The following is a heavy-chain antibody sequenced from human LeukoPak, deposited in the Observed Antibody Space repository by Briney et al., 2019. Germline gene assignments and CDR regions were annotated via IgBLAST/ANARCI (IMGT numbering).Heavy chain of an antibody. Sequence: SETLSLTCTVSGGSISSYYWSWIRQPPGKGLEWIGYFYYSGSTNYNPSLKSRVTISVDTSKNQFSLKLSSVAAADTAVYYCARGHSSFWLYFDFWGQETLVTVSS. V-gene: IGHV4-59*01. J-gene: IGHJ4*02. D-gene: IGHD6-13*01. CDR3: ARGHSSFWLYFDF. CDR2: FYYSGST. CDR1: GGSISSYY.